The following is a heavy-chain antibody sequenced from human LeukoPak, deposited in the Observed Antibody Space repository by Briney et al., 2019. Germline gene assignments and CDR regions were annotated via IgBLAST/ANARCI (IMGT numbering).Heavy chain of an antibody. CDR3: ATEGIPGRVFRGVIDY. V-gene: IGHV3-7*01. Sequence: PGGSLRLSCAASGFSFNKYWMTWVRQAPGKGLEWVANIKEDGSEKNYVDSAKGRFTISRDNAQNSLYLQMNSLRAEDSAVYYCATEGIPGRVFRGVIDYWGQGILVTVSS. J-gene: IGHJ4*02. D-gene: IGHD3-10*01. CDR2: IKEDGSEK. CDR1: GFSFNKYW.